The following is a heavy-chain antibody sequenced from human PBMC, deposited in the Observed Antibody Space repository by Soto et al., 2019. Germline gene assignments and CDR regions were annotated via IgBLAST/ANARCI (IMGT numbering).Heavy chain of an antibody. CDR1: GFTFSSYW. D-gene: IGHD2-2*01. Sequence: EVQLVESGGGLVQPGGSLRLSCAASGFTFSSYWMHWVRQAPGKGLVWVSRINNDGSSTSYADSVKGRFTISRDNANNTLYLQMNSLRAEDTAVYYCARGFPSSTGEQPSLPFDYWGQGTLVTVSS. CDR3: ARGFPSSTGEQPSLPFDY. J-gene: IGHJ4*02. V-gene: IGHV3-74*01. CDR2: INNDGSST.